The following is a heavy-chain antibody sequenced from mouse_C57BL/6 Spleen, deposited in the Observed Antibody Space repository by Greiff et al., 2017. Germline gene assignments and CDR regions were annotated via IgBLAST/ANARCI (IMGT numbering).Heavy chain of an antibody. Sequence: QVQLQQPGAELVKPGASVKLSCKASGYTFTSYWMHWVKQRPGRGLEWIGMIHPNSGSTNYNEKFKSKATLTVDKSSSTAYMQLSSLTSEDSAVYYCARSEVYYGSSYDAMDYWGQGTSVTVSS. J-gene: IGHJ4*01. V-gene: IGHV1-64*01. CDR2: IHPNSGST. CDR1: GYTFTSYW. CDR3: ARSEVYYGSSYDAMDY. D-gene: IGHD1-1*01.